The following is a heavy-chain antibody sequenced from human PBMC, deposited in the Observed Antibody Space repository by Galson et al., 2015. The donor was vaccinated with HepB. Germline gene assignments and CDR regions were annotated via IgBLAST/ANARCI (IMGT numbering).Heavy chain of an antibody. V-gene: IGHV3-30-3*01. CDR1: GFTFSSYA. CDR2: ISYDGSNK. Sequence: SLRLSCAASGFTFSSYAMHWVRQAPGKGLEWVAVISYDGSNKYYADSVKGRFTISRDNSKNTLYLQMNSLRAEDTAVYYCARDAYDSSGYMNWFDPWGQGTLVTVSS. D-gene: IGHD3-22*01. J-gene: IGHJ5*02. CDR3: ARDAYDSSGYMNWFDP.